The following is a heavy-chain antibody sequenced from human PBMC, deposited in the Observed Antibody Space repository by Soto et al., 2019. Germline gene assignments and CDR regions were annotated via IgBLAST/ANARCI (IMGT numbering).Heavy chain of an antibody. D-gene: IGHD3-22*01. CDR3: ARFDYYDSSGYPEDY. CDR2: INPSDDST. CDR1: GYTFTSYY. J-gene: IGHJ4*02. Sequence: GASVKVSCKASGYTFTSYYMHWVRQAPGQGLEWMGMINPSDDSTSYAQKFQGRVTMTRDTSTSTVYLELSSLRSEDTAVYYCARFDYYDSSGYPEDYWGQGTLVTVSS. V-gene: IGHV1-46*01.